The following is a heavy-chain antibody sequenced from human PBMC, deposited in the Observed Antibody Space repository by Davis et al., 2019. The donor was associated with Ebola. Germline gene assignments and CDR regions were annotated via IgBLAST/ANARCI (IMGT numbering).Heavy chain of an antibody. CDR3: ARGWDSSGWQT. V-gene: IGHV4-59*11. D-gene: IGHD6-19*01. CDR2: IYYSGST. CDR1: GCSISSHY. J-gene: IGHJ4*02. Sequence: MPSETLSLTCTVPGCSISSHYWSWIRQPPGKGLEWLGYIYYSGSTNYNPSLKSRVTISVHSSKILFSLKLNSVTAADTAVYYCARGWDSSGWQTWGQGTLVTVSS.